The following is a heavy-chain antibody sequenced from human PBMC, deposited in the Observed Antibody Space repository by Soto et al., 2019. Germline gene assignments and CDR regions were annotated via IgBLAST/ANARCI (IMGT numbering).Heavy chain of an antibody. CDR1: GYSFTSYW. V-gene: IGHV5-51*01. D-gene: IGHD5-12*01. J-gene: IGHJ4*02. Sequence: GESLKISCKGSGYSFTSYWIGWVRQMPGKGLEWMGIIYPGDSDTRYSPSFQGQVTISADKSISTAYLQWSSLKASDTAMYYCARRMGYSGYPLEFDYWGQGTLVTVSS. CDR3: ARRMGYSGYPLEFDY. CDR2: IYPGDSDT.